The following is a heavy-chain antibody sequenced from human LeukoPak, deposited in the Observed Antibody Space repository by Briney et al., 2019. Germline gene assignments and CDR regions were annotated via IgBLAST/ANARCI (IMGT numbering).Heavy chain of an antibody. J-gene: IGHJ4*02. CDR1: GFTLGNYS. Sequence: PGGSLRLSCAASGFTLGNYSMNWVRQSPGKGLQWVASISSSSRYIYYADSVKGRFTVSRDNAKNSLSLQMNSLGAEDTAVYYCARDSGSSGWYGAYFDYWGQGTLVTVSS. V-gene: IGHV3-21*01. CDR3: ARDSGSSGWYGAYFDY. CDR2: ISSSSRYI. D-gene: IGHD6-19*01.